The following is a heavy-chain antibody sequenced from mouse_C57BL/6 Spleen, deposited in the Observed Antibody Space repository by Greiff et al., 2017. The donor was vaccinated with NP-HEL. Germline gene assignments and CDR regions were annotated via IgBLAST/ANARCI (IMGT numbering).Heavy chain of an antibody. CDR3: ARRIYDGYPWSFDV. Sequence: EVKLQESGPELVKPGASVKISCKASGYTFTDYYMNWVKQSHGKSLEWIGDINPNNGGTSYNQKFKGKATLTVDKSSSTAYMELRSLTSEDSAVYYCARRIYDGYPWSFDVWGTGTTVTVSS. CDR1: GYTFTDYY. CDR2: INPNNGGT. J-gene: IGHJ1*03. D-gene: IGHD2-3*01. V-gene: IGHV1-26*01.